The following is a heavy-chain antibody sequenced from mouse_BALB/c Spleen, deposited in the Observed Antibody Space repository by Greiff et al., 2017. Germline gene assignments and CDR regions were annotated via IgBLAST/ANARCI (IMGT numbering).Heavy chain of an antibody. J-gene: IGHJ2*01. D-gene: IGHD2-4*01. V-gene: IGHV1-55*01. CDR3: ARGATMTLLDY. CDR2: IYPGSGST. CDR1: GYNFTSYW. Sequence: QVQLKQPGAELVKPGPSVKLSCKSSGYNFTSYWINWVKLRPGQGLEWIGDIYPGSGSTNYNEKFKSKATLTVDTSSSTAYMQLSSLASEDSALYYCARGATMTLLDYWGEGTTLTVSS.